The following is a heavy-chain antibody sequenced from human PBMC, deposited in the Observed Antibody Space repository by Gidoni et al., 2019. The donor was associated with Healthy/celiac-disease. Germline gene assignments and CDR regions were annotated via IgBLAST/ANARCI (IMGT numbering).Heavy chain of an antibody. J-gene: IGHJ4*02. V-gene: IGHV6-1*01. CDR2: TYYRSKRYN. CDR1: GDSVSSNSAA. Sequence: QVQLQRSGTGLGTPSQAPSRTCAISGDSVSSNSAAWHWIRQSPSRGLEWLGRTYYRSKRYNDYAVSVKSRITINPDTSKNQFSLQLNSVTPEDTAVYYCAREVTMIVVVITTLGSFFDYWGQGTLVTVSS. CDR3: AREVTMIVVVITTLGSFFDY. D-gene: IGHD3-22*01.